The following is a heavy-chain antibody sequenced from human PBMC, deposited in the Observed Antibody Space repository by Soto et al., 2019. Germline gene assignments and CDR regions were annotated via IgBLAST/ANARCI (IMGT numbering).Heavy chain of an antibody. CDR3: ARGVVVAATNWFDP. V-gene: IGHV4-4*07. D-gene: IGHD2-15*01. Sequence: SETLSLTCTVSGGSISSYYWSWIRQPAGKGLEWIGRIYTSGSTNYNPSLKSRVTMSVDTSKNQFSLKLSSVTAADTAVYYCARGVVVAATNWFDPWAREPWSPSPQ. CDR2: IYTSGST. J-gene: IGHJ5*02. CDR1: GGSISSYY.